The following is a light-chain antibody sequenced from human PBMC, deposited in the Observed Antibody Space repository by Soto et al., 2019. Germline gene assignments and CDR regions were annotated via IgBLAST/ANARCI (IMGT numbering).Light chain of an antibody. CDR1: QGISSY. CDR2: GAS. J-gene: IGKJ1*01. V-gene: IGKV1-39*01. Sequence: DIQMTQSPSTLSGSVGDRVTITCRASQGISSYLAWYQQKPGKAPKLLIYGASSLQSGVPSRFSGSGSGTDFTLTISSLQPEDFGTYYCQQSFSTPRTFGQGTKVDI. CDR3: QQSFSTPRT.